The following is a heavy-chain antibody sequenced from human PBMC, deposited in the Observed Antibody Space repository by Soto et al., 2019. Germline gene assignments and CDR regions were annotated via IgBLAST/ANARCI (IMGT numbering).Heavy chain of an antibody. CDR2: ISSSSATI. V-gene: IGHV3-48*03. D-gene: IGHD3-10*01. CDR1: GFAFSSYE. J-gene: IGHJ6*02. CDR3: ARAAGSMTRGVHGMDV. Sequence: EVQLVESGGGLVQPGGSLRLSCTASGFAFSSYEMNWVRQAPGKGPEWVSYISSSSATIHYVDSAKGQFTISRDNAKNSAYLQMNSLRAEDSAVYYCARAAGSMTRGVHGMDVWGQGTTVTVSS.